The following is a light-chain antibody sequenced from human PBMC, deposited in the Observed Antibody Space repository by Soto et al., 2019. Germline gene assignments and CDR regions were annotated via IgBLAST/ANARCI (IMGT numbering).Light chain of an antibody. CDR2: DAS. Sequence: EIVLAQSPATLSLSPGERVTLSCRASQSVRSYLAWYQQKPGQPPRLLIYDASNRATGIPARFSGSGSATDFTLTISSLEPEDFAGYYCQQRANWPATFGQGTRLEIK. V-gene: IGKV3-11*01. CDR3: QQRANWPAT. CDR1: QSVRSY. J-gene: IGKJ5*01.